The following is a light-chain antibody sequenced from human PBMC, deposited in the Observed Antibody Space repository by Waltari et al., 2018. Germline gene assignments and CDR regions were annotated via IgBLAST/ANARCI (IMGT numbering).Light chain of an antibody. CDR2: SAS. Sequence: EIVMTQSTCTLPMSPRERATLSSRASQSNKPNLAWYQQKHGPSPRLVIYSASTRAPGPPARFSGRGSGTEFTLTISSLQSEDVAVYYCQQYNDWPRTFGQGTKVEIK. CDR1: QSNKPN. CDR3: QQYNDWPRT. V-gene: IGKV3-15*01. J-gene: IGKJ1*01.